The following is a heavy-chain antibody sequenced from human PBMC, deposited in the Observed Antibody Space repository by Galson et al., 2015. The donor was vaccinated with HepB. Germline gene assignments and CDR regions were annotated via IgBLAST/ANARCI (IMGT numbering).Heavy chain of an antibody. CDR3: TTGLWFGEAPGIDY. J-gene: IGHJ4*02. V-gene: IGHV3-15*01. Sequence: SLRLSCAASGFTFSNAWMSWVRQAPGKGLEWVGRIKSKTDGGTTDHAAPVKGRFTISRDDSKNTLYLQMNSLKTEDTAVYYCTTGLWFGEAPGIDYWGQGTLVTVSS. D-gene: IGHD3-10*01. CDR2: IKSKTDGGTT. CDR1: GFTFSNAW.